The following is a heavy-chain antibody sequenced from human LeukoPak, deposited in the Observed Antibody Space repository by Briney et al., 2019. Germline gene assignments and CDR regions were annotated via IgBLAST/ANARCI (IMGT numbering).Heavy chain of an antibody. J-gene: IGHJ3*02. CDR2: IYHSGST. CDR3: AGGLDAFDI. Sequence: SETLSLTCTVSGGSISSGGYYWSWIRQPPGKGLEWIGYIYHSGSTYYNPSLKSRVTISVDRSKNQFSLKLSSVTAADTAVYYCAGGLDAFDIWGQGTMVTVSS. V-gene: IGHV4-30-2*01. CDR1: GGSISSGGYY. D-gene: IGHD2-21*02.